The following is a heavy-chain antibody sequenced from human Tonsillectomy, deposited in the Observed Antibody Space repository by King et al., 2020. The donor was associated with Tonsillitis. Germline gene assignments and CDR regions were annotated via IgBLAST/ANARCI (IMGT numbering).Heavy chain of an antibody. V-gene: IGHV4-34*01. CDR2: INLSGST. J-gene: IGHJ6*02. CDR3: TRETYGLDV. CDR1: GGSFSGFY. Sequence: VQLQQWGAGLLKPSETLSLTCAVYGGSFSGFYWSWIRQPPGEGLEWIGEINLSGSTNYNPSLKSRVTISIDTPKNQFSLKLSSVTAADTAVYYCTRETYGLDVWGQGTTVTVSS.